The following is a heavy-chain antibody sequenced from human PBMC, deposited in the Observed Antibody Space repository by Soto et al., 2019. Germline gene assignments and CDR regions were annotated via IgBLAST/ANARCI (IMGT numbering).Heavy chain of an antibody. J-gene: IGHJ4*02. CDR1: GGSISSSSYY. D-gene: IGHD3-10*01. V-gene: IGHV4-39*01. CDR3: ARYYYGSGSYNPIDY. CDR2: IYYSGST. Sequence: QLQLQESGPGLVKPSETLSLTCTVSGGSISSSSYYWGWIRQPPGKGLEWIGSIYYSGSTYYNPSLKSRVTISVDTSKNQFSLKLSSVTAADTAVYYCARYYYGSGSYNPIDYWGQGTLVTVSS.